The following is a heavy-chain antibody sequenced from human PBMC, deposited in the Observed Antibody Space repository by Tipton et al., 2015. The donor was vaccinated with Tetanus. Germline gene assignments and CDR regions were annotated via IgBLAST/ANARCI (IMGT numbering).Heavy chain of an antibody. CDR1: GFTFSEFTFADAW. Sequence: SLILSCAASGFTFSEFTFADAWMSWVRRAPGKGLEWIGRIKSKLDGGAIDYAAPMEGRFIISRDDSQNAVFLQMNSLKPEDTAVYYCSTSGPGVSGGDYWGQGTLVTVSS. CDR3: STSGPGVSGGDY. J-gene: IGHJ4*02. V-gene: IGHV3-15*01. D-gene: IGHD3-16*01. CDR2: IKSKLDGGAI.